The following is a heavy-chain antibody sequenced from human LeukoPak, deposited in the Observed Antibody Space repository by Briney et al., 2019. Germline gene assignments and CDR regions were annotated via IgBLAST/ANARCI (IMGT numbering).Heavy chain of an antibody. V-gene: IGHV3-30-3*01. CDR1: GFTLSSYA. Sequence: GGSLRLSCAASGFTLSSYAMNWVRQAPGKGLEWVAVISYDGSDKYYEESVKGRFTNSRDNSQNTLPLQMNGLRPEDTAVYYCARGGGLYCRSTSCYADFDYWGQGTLVSVSS. CDR3: ARGGGLYCRSTSCYADFDY. J-gene: IGHJ4*02. D-gene: IGHD2-2*01. CDR2: ISYDGSDK.